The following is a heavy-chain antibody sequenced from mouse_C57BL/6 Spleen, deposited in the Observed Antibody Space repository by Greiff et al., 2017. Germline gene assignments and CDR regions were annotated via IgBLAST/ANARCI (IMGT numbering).Heavy chain of an antibody. CDR1: GFNIKDYY. V-gene: IGHV14-2*01. D-gene: IGHD1-1*01. CDR3: ARSSILVVAMDY. CDR2: IDPEDGDT. J-gene: IGHJ2*01. Sequence: VQLQQSGAELVKPGASVKLSCTASGFNIKDYYMHWVKQRTEQGLEWIGRIDPEDGDTRYAPKFQGKATMTADTSSNTAYLQLSSLTSEDTAVYYCARSSILVVAMDYWGQGTTLTVSS.